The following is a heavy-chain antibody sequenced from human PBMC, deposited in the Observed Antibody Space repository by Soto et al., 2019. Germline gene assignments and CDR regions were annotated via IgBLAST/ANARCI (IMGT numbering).Heavy chain of an antibody. V-gene: IGHV3-30-3*01. CDR3: ARDRPYSSSWYPEY. Sequence: QVHLVESGGGVVRPGGSLRLSCAASGFTFSTHAMHWVRQAPGKGLEWVALISYDGTTKYYADSVKGRFTISRDNSKNTLYLQMNSLRGEDMAIYSCARDRPYSSSWYPEYWGQGTLFTVSS. CDR1: GFTFSTHA. CDR2: ISYDGTTK. D-gene: IGHD6-13*01. J-gene: IGHJ4*02.